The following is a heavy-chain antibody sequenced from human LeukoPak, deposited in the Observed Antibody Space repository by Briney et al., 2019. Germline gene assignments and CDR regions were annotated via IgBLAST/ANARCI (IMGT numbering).Heavy chain of an antibody. CDR3: ASQGGSVLTGVTFDY. Sequence: PSETLSLTCTVSGGSISSYYWSWIRQPPGKGLEWIGYIYYSGSTNYNPSLKSRVTISVDTSKNQFSLKLSSVTAADTAVYYCASQGGSVLTGVTFDYWGQGTLVTVSS. J-gene: IGHJ4*02. V-gene: IGHV4-59*12. CDR2: IYYSGST. D-gene: IGHD7-27*01. CDR1: GGSISSYY.